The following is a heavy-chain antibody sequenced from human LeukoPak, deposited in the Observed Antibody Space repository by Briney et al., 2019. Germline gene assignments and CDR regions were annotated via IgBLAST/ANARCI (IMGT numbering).Heavy chain of an antibody. V-gene: IGHV4-59*01. J-gene: IGHJ6*02. Sequence: SETLSLTCSVSGGSISSYYWSWIRQPPGKGLEWIGYIYYSGSTNYNPSLKSRVSISVDTSKNQFSLKLSTVTAADTAVYYCAKDSYYYGMDVWGQGTTVTVSS. CDR3: AKDSYYYGMDV. CDR2: IYYSGST. CDR1: GGSISSYY.